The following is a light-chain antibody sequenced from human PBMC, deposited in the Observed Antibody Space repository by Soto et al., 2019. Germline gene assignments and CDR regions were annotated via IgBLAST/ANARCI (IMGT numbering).Light chain of an antibody. J-gene: IGLJ1*01. CDR1: SSDVGYYNR. Sequence: QSALTQPPSVSGSPGQSVTISCTGTSSDVGYYNRVSWYQQPPGTAPKLMIYEVRNRPSGVPDRFSASKSGNTASLTISGLQAEDEADYYCSSLTISSTDVFGTGTKLTVL. CDR3: SSLTISSTDV. V-gene: IGLV2-18*02. CDR2: EVR.